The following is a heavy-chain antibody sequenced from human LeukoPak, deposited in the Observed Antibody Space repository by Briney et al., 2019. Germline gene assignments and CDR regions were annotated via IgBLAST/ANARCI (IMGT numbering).Heavy chain of an antibody. CDR1: GFTFTSSA. J-gene: IGHJ4*02. CDR2: IVVGSGNT. V-gene: IGHV1-58*01. D-gene: IGHD3-10*01. Sequence: GASVKVSCKASGFTFTSSAVQWVRQARGQRLEWIGWIVVGSGNTNYAQKFQERVTITRDMSTSTAYMELSSLRSEDTAVYYCARDKSAGADTGSSFYYWGQGALVTVSS. CDR3: ARDKSAGADTGSSFYY.